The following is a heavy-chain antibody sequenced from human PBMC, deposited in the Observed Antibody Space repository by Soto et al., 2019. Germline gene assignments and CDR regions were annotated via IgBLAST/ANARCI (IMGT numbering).Heavy chain of an antibody. Sequence: ASVKVSCKASGYTFTGYYMHWVRQAPGQGLEWMGWINPNSGGTNYAQKFQGRVTMTRDTSISTAYMELSRLRSDDTAVYYCARDRGGSWYQFDYWGQGTLVTVSS. CDR2: INPNSGGT. CDR1: GYTFTGYY. D-gene: IGHD2-15*01. V-gene: IGHV1-2*02. J-gene: IGHJ4*02. CDR3: ARDRGGSWYQFDY.